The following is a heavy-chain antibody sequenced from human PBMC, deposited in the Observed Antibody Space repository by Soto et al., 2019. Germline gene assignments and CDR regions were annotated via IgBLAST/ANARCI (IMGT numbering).Heavy chain of an antibody. J-gene: IGHJ4*02. Sequence: ETLSLTCAVYGGSFSGYYWSWIRQPPGKGLEWIGEINHSGSTNYNPSLKSRVTISVDTSKNQFSLKLTSVTAADTAVYYCARDKITGLIDYWGQRTLVTVSS. D-gene: IGHD2-8*02. V-gene: IGHV4-34*01. CDR2: INHSGST. CDR3: ARDKITGLIDY. CDR1: GGSFSGYY.